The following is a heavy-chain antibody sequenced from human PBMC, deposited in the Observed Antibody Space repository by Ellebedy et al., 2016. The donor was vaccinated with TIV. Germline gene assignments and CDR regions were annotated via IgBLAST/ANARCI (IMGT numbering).Heavy chain of an antibody. Sequence: ASVKVSCKASGYTFMRSYIHWVRQAAGQGLEWVGVINPSDATTDYAPRFQGRVAMTRDTSTSTVYLDLSGLRSDDTAVYYCIRGGGTTVTGFPPWNYWGRGTLVTVSS. CDR2: INPSDATT. CDR3: IRGGGTTVTGFPPWNY. J-gene: IGHJ4*02. V-gene: IGHV1-46*03. CDR1: GYTFMRSY. D-gene: IGHD4-17*01.